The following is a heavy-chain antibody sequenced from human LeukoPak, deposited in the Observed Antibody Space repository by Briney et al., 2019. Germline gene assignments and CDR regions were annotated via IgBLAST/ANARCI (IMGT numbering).Heavy chain of an antibody. CDR2: ITSSSTYI. Sequence: NPGGSLRLSCAASGFTFSSYSMNWVRQAPGKGLEWVSSITSSSTYIYYADSVRGRFTISRDNAKNSLYLQMNTVRSEDTAVHYCARALWLDLSGDYWGQGTLVTVSS. D-gene: IGHD1-26*01. CDR3: ARALWLDLSGDY. CDR1: GFTFSSYS. J-gene: IGHJ4*02. V-gene: IGHV3-21*01.